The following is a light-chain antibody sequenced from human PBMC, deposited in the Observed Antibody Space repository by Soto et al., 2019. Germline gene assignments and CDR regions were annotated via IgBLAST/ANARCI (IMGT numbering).Light chain of an antibody. CDR2: DVN. CDR3: SSYAGFNNYV. Sequence: QSALTQPPSASGSPGQSVTISCTGTGGDVGGYNYVSWYPQHPGKVPRLIIYDVNKRPSGVPDRFSGSKSDNTASLTVSVLQAEDEADYYCSSYAGFNNYVFGTGTKVTVL. CDR1: GGDVGGYNY. J-gene: IGLJ1*01. V-gene: IGLV2-8*01.